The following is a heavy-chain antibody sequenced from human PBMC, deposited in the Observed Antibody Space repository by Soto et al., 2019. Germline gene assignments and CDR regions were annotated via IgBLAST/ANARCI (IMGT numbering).Heavy chain of an antibody. J-gene: IGHJ6*02. CDR1: GFTFSSYA. CDR3: AKDEAMIEGSSGMDV. CDR2: ISGSGGST. V-gene: IGHV3-23*01. Sequence: EVQLLESGGGLVQPGGSLRLSCAASGFTFSSYAMSWVRQAPGKGLEWVSAISGSGGSTYYADSVKCRFTISRDNSKNTLYLQMNSLRAEDTAVYYCAKDEAMIEGSSGMDVWGQGTTVTVSS. D-gene: IGHD3-22*01.